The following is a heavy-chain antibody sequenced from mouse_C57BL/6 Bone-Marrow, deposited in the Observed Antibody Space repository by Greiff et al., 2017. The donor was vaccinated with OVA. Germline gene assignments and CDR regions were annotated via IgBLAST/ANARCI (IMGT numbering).Heavy chain of an antibody. CDR2: IDPSDSYT. J-gene: IGHJ4*01. V-gene: IGHV1-50*01. CDR3: TKAGRVYDMDY. Sequence: VQLQQSGAELVKPGASVKLSCKASGYTFTSYWMQWVKQRPGQGLEWIGEIDPSDSYTNYNQKFKGKATMTVDTSSSTAYMQLSSLTSEDSAVYYCTKAGRVYDMDYGGRGTGITVSS. CDR1: GYTFTSYW.